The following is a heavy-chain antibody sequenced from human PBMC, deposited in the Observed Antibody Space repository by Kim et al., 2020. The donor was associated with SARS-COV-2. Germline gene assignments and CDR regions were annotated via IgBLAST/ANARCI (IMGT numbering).Heavy chain of an antibody. CDR3: AKDIEGAVDY. Sequence: NKYYADSVKGRFTISRDNSKNTLYLQMNSLRAEDTAVYYCAKDIEGAVDYWGQGTLVTVSS. CDR2: NK. V-gene: IGHV3-33*06. J-gene: IGHJ4*02. D-gene: IGHD2-15*01.